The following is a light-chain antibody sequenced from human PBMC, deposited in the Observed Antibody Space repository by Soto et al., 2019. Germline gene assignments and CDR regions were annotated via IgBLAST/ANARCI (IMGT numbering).Light chain of an antibody. CDR3: QSYDSSNYV. J-gene: IGLJ1*01. CDR1: SGSIASNY. V-gene: IGLV6-57*03. CDR2: EDK. Sequence: NFMLTQPHSVSESPGKTVTISCTRSSGSIASNYVQWYQSRPGSAPTPVIYEDKQRYSGVPDRFSGSIDSSSNSASLTISGLKTEDEADYYCQSYDSSNYVFGTGTKLTVL.